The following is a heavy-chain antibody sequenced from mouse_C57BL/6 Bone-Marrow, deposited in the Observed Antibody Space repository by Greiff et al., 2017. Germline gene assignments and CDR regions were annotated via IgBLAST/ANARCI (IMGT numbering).Heavy chain of an antibody. V-gene: IGHV10-3*01. CDR3: VRDTYGSSDWYFDV. CDR1: GFTFNTYA. J-gene: IGHJ1*03. D-gene: IGHD1-1*01. Sequence: EVQLVESGGGLVQPKGSLKLSCAASGFTFNTYAMHWVRQAPGKGLEWVARIRSKSSNYATYYADSVKDRFTISRDDSQSMLYLQMNNLKTEDTAMYYCVRDTYGSSDWYFDVWGTGTTVTVSS. CDR2: IRSKSSNYAT.